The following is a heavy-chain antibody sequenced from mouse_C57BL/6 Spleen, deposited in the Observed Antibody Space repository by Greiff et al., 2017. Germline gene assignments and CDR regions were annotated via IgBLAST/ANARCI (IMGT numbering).Heavy chain of an antibody. Sequence: QVHVKQPGAELVMPGASVKLSCKASGYTFTSYWMHWVKQRPGQGLEWIGEIDPSDSYTNYNQKFKGKSTLTVDKSSSTAYMQLSSLTSEDSAVYYCARGHYYGSSYAMDYWGQGTSVTVSS. J-gene: IGHJ4*01. D-gene: IGHD1-1*01. V-gene: IGHV1-69*01. CDR2: IDPSDSYT. CDR3: ARGHYYGSSYAMDY. CDR1: GYTFTSYW.